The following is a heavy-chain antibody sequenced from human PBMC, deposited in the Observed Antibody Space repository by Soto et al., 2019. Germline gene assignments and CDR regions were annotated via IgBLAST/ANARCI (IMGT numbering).Heavy chain of an antibody. J-gene: IGHJ4*02. V-gene: IGHV3-33*01. CDR2: IWHDGKEK. CDR3: ARDPGQDEAMDY. Sequence: QVQVVESGGGVVQPGRSLKFSCAASGFTFSNFGMHWVRQAPGKGLEWVAVIWHDGKEKYYADSAKGRSTISRDNSKNTLYLQMNSLRAEDTAVYYCARDPGQDEAMDYWGQGTLVTVSS. CDR1: GFTFSNFG.